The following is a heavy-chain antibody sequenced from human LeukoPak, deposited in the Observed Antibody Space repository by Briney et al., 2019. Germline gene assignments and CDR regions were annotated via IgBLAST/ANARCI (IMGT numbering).Heavy chain of an antibody. CDR2: IYYSGST. CDR1: GGSISSYY. J-gene: IGHJ5*02. V-gene: IGHV4-59*08. D-gene: IGHD1-1*01. CDR3: ARLAWGTGP. Sequence: PSETLALTCTVTGGSISSYYWSWIRQPPGKGLEWIGYIYYSGSTNYNPSLKSRVTISVDTSKNQFSLTLSSLTAADTAVYYCARLAWGTGPWGQGTLVTVSS.